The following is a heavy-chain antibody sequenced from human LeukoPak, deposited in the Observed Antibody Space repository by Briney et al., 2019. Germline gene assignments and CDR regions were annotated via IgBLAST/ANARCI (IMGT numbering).Heavy chain of an antibody. CDR1: GFTFSSYS. J-gene: IGHJ6*03. CDR3: ARDGLRFLGMDV. D-gene: IGHD3-3*01. V-gene: IGHV3-48*01. CDR2: ISSSSSTI. Sequence: GGSLRLSCAASGFTFSSYSMNWVRQAPGKGLEWVSSISSSSSTIYYADSVKGRFTISRDNAKNSLYLQMNSLRAEDTAVYYCARDGLRFLGMDVWGKGTTVTVSS.